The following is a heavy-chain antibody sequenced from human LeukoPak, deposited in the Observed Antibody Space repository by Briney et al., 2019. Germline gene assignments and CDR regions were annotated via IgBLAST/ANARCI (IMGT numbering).Heavy chain of an antibody. V-gene: IGHV4-30-4*08. CDR2: IYYSGST. CDR1: GGSISSGDYY. J-gene: IGHJ6*03. CDR3: ARTIVVVVAATPVHYYYYYMDV. Sequence: SQTLSLTCTVSGGSISSGDYYWSWIRQPPGKGLEWIGYIYYSGSTYYNPSLKSRVTISVDTSKNQFSLKLSSVTAADTAVYYCARTIVVVVAATPVHYYYYYMDVWGKGTTVTVSS. D-gene: IGHD2-15*01.